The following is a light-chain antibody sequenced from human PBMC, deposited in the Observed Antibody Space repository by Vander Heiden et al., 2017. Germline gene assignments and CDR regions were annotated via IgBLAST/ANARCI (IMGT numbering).Light chain of an antibody. V-gene: IGKV3-15*01. J-gene: IGKJ5*01. CDR2: GAS. CDR3: QQYNDWPIT. CDR1: QSLGSN. Sequence: EIVLTQSPATLSVSPGARATLSCRASQSLGSNLAWYQQKPGQAPRLLFYGASTRATGIPARFSGSGSGTEFTLTISSLQSDDFAFYYCQQYNDWPITFGQGTRLEIK.